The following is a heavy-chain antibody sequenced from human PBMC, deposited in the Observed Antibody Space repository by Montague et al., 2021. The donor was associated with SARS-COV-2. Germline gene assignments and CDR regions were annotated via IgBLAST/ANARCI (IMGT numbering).Heavy chain of an antibody. D-gene: IGHD1-1*01. V-gene: IGHV4-59*01. CDR2: VHYTGST. CDR1: GGSISSYY. CDR3: ARAQNTCFIANCVNYFEV. J-gene: IGHJ4*02. Sequence: SETLSLTCEVSGGSISSYYWSWIRQSPGKGLEWIGYVHYTGSTKYNPSLKTRVTLSLDTPKNQFSLKLSSVTAVDTAVYYCARAQNTCFIANCVNYFEVWGLGALVTVSS.